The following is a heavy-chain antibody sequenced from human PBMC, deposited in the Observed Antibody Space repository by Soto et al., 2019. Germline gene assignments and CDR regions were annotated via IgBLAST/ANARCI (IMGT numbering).Heavy chain of an antibody. CDR2: IYYTGTT. D-gene: IGHD3-22*01. Sequence: SETLSLTCSVSGGSLTNINYFWAWIRQSPGKGLEWIANIYYTGTTFYNPSLRSRVSMTIDASKNRFSLNLSSVTASDTALYYCARHEYVNSSYDLLDVWGRGTMVTVS. V-gene: IGHV4-39*01. CDR3: ARHEYVNSSYDLLDV. J-gene: IGHJ3*01. CDR1: GGSLTNINYF.